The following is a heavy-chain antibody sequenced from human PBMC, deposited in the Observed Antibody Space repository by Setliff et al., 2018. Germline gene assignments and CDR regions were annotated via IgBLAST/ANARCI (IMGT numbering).Heavy chain of an antibody. CDR1: GYTFTSYD. J-gene: IGHJ6*02. D-gene: IGHD3-10*01. Sequence: ASVKVSCKASGYTFTSYDINWVRQATGQGLEWMGWMNPNSGNTGYAQKFQGRVTMTRNNSISTAYMELSSLRSEDTAVYYCARGGTMVRGVIIPYYYGMDVWGQGTTVTVSS. CDR2: MNPNSGNT. CDR3: ARGGTMVRGVIIPYYYGMDV. V-gene: IGHV1-8*01.